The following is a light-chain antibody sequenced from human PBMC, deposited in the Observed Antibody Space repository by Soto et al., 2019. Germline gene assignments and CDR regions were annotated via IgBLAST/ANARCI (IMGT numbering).Light chain of an antibody. CDR2: EVT. Sequence: QSVLTQPASVSGSPGQSITISCTGTGSDVGGYDYVSWYQHHTGKAPKVMIYEVTNRPSGVSNRFCGSESGNTASLTISVLLAEDETDYYCSSYTSSSTYVFGTGTKVTVL. CDR1: GSDVGGYDY. J-gene: IGLJ1*01. V-gene: IGLV2-14*01. CDR3: SSYTSSSTYV.